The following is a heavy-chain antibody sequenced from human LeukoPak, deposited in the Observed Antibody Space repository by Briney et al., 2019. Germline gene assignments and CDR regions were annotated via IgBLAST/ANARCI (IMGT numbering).Heavy chain of an antibody. Sequence: PGGSLRLSCAASGFTFSSYAMSWVRQAPGKGLEWVSAISDSGDITYYADSVKGRFTISRDNSKKTLYLQMNSLRAEDTAVYYCAKNQVGATRAPFDYWGQGTLVTVSS. CDR3: AKNQVGATRAPFDY. CDR2: ISDSGDIT. D-gene: IGHD1-26*01. J-gene: IGHJ4*02. V-gene: IGHV3-23*01. CDR1: GFTFSSYA.